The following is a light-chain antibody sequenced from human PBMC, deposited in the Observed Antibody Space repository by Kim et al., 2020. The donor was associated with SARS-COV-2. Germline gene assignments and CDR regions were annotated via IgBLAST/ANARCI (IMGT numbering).Light chain of an antibody. CDR1: SGHSSYA. V-gene: IGLV4-69*01. J-gene: IGLJ2*01. Sequence: ASVKLTCTLSSGHSSYAIAWYQQQPEKGPRYLMKLNSDGSHSKGDGIPDRFSGSSSGAERYLTISSLQSEDEADYYCQTWGTGTVVFGGGTQLTVL. CDR3: QTWGTGTVV. CDR2: LNSDGSH.